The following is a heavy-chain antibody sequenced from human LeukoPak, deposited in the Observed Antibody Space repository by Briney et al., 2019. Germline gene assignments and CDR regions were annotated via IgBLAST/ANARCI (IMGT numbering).Heavy chain of an antibody. CDR1: GYSFTSYW. CDR3: ARRHGYSGYVIDY. Sequence: GESLKISCKGSGYSFTSYWIGWVRQLPGKGLDWMGIIYPGDSDTRYSPSFQGQVTISADKSISTAYLQWSSLKASDTAMYYCARRHGYSGYVIDYWGQGTLVTVSS. V-gene: IGHV5-51*01. D-gene: IGHD5-12*01. J-gene: IGHJ4*02. CDR2: IYPGDSDT.